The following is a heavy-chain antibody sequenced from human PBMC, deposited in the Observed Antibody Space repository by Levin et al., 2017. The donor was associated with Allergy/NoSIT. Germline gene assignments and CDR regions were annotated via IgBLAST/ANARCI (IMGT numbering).Heavy chain of an antibody. D-gene: IGHD4-23*01. Sequence: ASVKVSCKASGYTFTSYYLHWVRQAPGQGLKWMGIINPSGGGTSYEQKFQDRVTMTRDTSTSTVYLELSSLTSEDTAVYYCASLATSNSRFDYWGQGTLVTVSS. CDR1: GYTFTSYY. CDR2: INPSGGGT. V-gene: IGHV1-46*01. CDR3: ASLATSNSRFDY. J-gene: IGHJ4*02.